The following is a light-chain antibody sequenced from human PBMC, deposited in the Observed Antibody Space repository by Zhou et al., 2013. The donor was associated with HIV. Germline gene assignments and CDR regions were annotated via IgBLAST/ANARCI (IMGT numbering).Light chain of an antibody. Sequence: DIQMTQSPSTLSASVGDRVTLTCRASESISSWLAWYQQKPGKAPKLLIYKAVSLQSGIPSRFSGSGSGTEFTLTISSLQPDDFATYYCQQYNSYSSTFGQGTKVEIK. CDR2: KAV. CDR3: QQYNSYSST. CDR1: ESISSW. J-gene: IGKJ1*01. V-gene: IGKV1-5*03.